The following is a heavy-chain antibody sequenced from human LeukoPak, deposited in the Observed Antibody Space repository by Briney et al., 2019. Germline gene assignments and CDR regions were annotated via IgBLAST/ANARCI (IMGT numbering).Heavy chain of an antibody. D-gene: IGHD3-10*01. V-gene: IGHV3-33*01. CDR1: GFTFSSYG. J-gene: IGHJ3*02. CDR2: IWYDGSNK. Sequence: PGGSLRLSCAASGFTFSSYGMHWVRQAPGKGLEWVAVIWYDGSNKYYADSVKGRFTISRDNSKNTLYLQMNSLRAADTAVYYCARVQEILWFGELLERGAFDIWGQGTMVTVSS. CDR3: ARVQEILWFGELLERGAFDI.